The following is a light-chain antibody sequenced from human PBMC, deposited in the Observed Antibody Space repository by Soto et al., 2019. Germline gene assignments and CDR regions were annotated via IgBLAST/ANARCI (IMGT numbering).Light chain of an antibody. CDR3: QEGSYWPPRS. CDR2: DAS. V-gene: IGKV3-11*02. Sequence: EIVVTQSPATLSLSPGERATLSCRTSQSVGSYLAWYQKKPGKAPRLLIYDASNRATGIPARISGSGSGRAFTLATSSLVPEDCALYYCQEGSYWPPRSFGGGTQVEIK. J-gene: IGKJ4*01. CDR1: QSVGSY.